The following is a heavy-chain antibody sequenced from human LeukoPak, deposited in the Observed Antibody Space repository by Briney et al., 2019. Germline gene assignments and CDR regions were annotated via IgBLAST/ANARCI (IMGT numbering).Heavy chain of an antibody. Sequence: PSQTLSLTCNVSGASISSGYYYWSWIRQPAGKGLEWIGRFYSSQSTDYSPSLRSRVTISVDTSKNQFSLKVRSVTTEDTAAYYCATNSGWGDLGYWGQGILVTVSS. CDR2: FYSSQST. V-gene: IGHV4-61*02. D-gene: IGHD2-21*02. CDR1: GASISSGYYY. CDR3: ATNSGWGDLGY. J-gene: IGHJ4*02.